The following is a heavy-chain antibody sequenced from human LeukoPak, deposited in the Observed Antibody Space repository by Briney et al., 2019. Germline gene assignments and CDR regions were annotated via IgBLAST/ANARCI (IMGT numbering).Heavy chain of an antibody. Sequence: ASVKVSCKASGYTFTSYYMHWVRQAPGQGLEWMGIINPSGGSTSYAQKFQGRVTMTRDTSTSTVYVELSSLRSEDTAVYYCARDLNGVVTLYYYYYGMDVWGQGTTVTVSS. V-gene: IGHV1-46*01. J-gene: IGHJ6*02. CDR3: ARDLNGVVTLYYYYYGMDV. D-gene: IGHD3-3*01. CDR1: GYTFTSYY. CDR2: INPSGGST.